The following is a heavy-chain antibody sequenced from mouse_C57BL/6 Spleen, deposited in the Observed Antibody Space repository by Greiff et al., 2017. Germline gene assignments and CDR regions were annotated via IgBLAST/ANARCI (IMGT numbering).Heavy chain of an antibody. CDR3: ARRGLLGGFAY. J-gene: IGHJ3*01. CDR2: IYPRDGST. CDR1: GYTFTSYD. Sequence: LVESGPELVKPGASVKLSCKASGYTFTSYDINWVKQRPGQGLEWIGWIYPRDGSTKYNEKFKGKATLTVDTSSSTAYMEPHSLTSEDSAVFFCARRGLLGGFAYWGQGTLVTVSA. V-gene: IGHV1-85*01. D-gene: IGHD2-3*01.